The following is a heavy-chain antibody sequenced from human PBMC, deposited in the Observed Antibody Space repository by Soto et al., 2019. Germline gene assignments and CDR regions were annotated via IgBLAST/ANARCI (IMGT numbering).Heavy chain of an antibody. D-gene: IGHD1-1*01. Sequence: LQLQESCPGLVKPSETLSLTCTVSGGSVSNSQYCWVWLRQPPGKGLECIGTISHSGSVSYNPSLTSPVTISVDTSRTQFSLSLPSVTAADTAVFYCANQRDSTTDFDYWGPGTLVTVSS. CDR3: ANQRDSTTDFDY. CDR1: GGSVSNSQYC. CDR2: ISHSGSV. J-gene: IGHJ4*02. V-gene: IGHV4-39*01.